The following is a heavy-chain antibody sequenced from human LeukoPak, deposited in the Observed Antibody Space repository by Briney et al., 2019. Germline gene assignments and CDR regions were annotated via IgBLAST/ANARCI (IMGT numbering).Heavy chain of an antibody. CDR2: ISGSGGNT. J-gene: IGHJ4*02. Sequence: GGSLRLSCAASGFTFSSYTMNWVRQAPGKGLEWVSGISGSGGNTYYADSVKGRFTISRDNSKNTLFLQMNSLRAEDTAIYYCAKEGQWLALVTDHWGQGTLVTVSS. V-gene: IGHV3-23*01. CDR1: GFTFSSYT. D-gene: IGHD6-19*01. CDR3: AKEGQWLALVTDH.